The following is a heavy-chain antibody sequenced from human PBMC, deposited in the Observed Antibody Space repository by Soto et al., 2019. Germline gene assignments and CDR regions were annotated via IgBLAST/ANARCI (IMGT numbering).Heavy chain of an antibody. CDR1: GYTFTSYY. CDR2: INPSGGST. CDR3: ARDLGRKIYYYYGMDV. J-gene: IGHJ6*02. V-gene: IGHV1-46*01. Sequence: ASVKVSCKASGYTFTSYYMHWVRQAPGQGLEWMGIINPSGGSTSYAQKFQGRVTMTRDTSTSTVYMELSSLRSKDTAVYYCARDLGRKIYYYYGMDVWGQGTTVTVSS.